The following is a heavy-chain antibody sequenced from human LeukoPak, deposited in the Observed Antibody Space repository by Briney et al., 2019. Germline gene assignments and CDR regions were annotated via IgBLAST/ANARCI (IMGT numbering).Heavy chain of an antibody. V-gene: IGHV3-7*01. CDR3: ARGGVVSGYVNYYFDY. CDR1: GFTFSSYW. Sequence: GGSLRLSCAASGFTFSSYWMSWVRQAPGEGLEWVANIKQDGSEKYYVDSVKGRFTISRDNAKNSLYLQMNSLRAEDTAVYYCARGGVVSGYVNYYFDYWGQGTLVTVSS. J-gene: IGHJ4*02. D-gene: IGHD5-12*01. CDR2: IKQDGSEK.